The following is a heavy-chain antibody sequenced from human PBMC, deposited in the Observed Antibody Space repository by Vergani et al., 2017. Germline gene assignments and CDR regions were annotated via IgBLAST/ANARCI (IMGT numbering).Heavy chain of an antibody. CDR3: ERVSSESYYFYYYYGMDV. Sequence: QVQLVQSGAEVKKPGASVKVSCKASGYTFTSYDINWVRQATGQGLEWMGWMNPNSGNTGYAQKFQGRVTMTRNTSIRTAYMELSSLRSEDMAVYYCERVSSESYYFYYYYGMDVWGQGTTVTVSS. D-gene: IGHD1-26*01. CDR1: GYTFTSYD. CDR2: MNPNSGNT. V-gene: IGHV1-8*01. J-gene: IGHJ6*02.